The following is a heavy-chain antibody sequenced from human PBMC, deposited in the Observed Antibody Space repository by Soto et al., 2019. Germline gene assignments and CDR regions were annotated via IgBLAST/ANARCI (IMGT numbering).Heavy chain of an antibody. J-gene: IGHJ2*01. CDR3: ARDRDCGTGGNCHPEWYLDY. CDR1: GYTFINFG. Sequence: VQLVQSGAEVKEPGASVKVTCKASGYTFINFGITWVRQAPGQGLEWVGWISTDKGFTTYGEKFQGRVTMTADTATNTAYMDLRSLNSDNAAVYYCARDRDCGTGGNCHPEWYLDYWGRGTRVPVSS. D-gene: IGHD2-8*02. V-gene: IGHV1-18*01. CDR2: ISTDKGFT.